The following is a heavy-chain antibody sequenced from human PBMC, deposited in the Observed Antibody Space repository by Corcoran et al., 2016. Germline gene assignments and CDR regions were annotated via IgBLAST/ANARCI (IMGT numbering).Heavy chain of an antibody. V-gene: IGHV4-38-2*02. CDR2: IYHSGST. CDR1: GYSISSGYY. D-gene: IGHD3-10*01. Sequence: QVQLQESGPGLVKPSETLSLTCTVSGYSISSGYYWGWIRQPPGKGLEWIGSIYHSGSTYYNPSLKSRVTISVDTSKKQFSLKLSSVTAADTAVYYCARDQDGSGYGMDVWGQGTTVTVSS. CDR3: ARDQDGSGYGMDV. J-gene: IGHJ6*02.